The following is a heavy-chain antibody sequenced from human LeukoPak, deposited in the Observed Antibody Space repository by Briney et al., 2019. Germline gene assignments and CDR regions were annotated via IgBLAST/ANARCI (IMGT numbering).Heavy chain of an antibody. D-gene: IGHD2-2*01. CDR1: GFTVSSKY. Sequence: GGSLRLSCAASGFTVSSKYMSWVRQAPGKGLEWVSVIYSGGSTYYADSVKGRFTISRDNSKNTLYLQMNSLRAEDTAVYYCARDSRGYCSSTSCYRGEDYWGQGTLVTVSS. CDR3: ARDSRGYCSSTSCYRGEDY. V-gene: IGHV3-53*01. J-gene: IGHJ4*02. CDR2: IYSGGST.